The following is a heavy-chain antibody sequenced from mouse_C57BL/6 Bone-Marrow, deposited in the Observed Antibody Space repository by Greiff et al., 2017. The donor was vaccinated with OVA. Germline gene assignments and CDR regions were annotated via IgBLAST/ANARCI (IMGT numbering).Heavy chain of an antibody. CDR3: ARHYGNSFAY. Sequence: EVNLVESGGGLVKPGGSLKLSCAASGFTFSSYAMSWVRQTPEKRLEWVATISDGGSYTYYPDNVKGRFTISRDNAKNNLYLQMSHLKSEDTAMYYCARHYGNSFAYWGQGTLVTVSA. D-gene: IGHD2-1*01. J-gene: IGHJ3*01. V-gene: IGHV5-4*03. CDR2: ISDGGSYT. CDR1: GFTFSSYA.